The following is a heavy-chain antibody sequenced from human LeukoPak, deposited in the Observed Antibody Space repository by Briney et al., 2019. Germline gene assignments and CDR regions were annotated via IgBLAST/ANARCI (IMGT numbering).Heavy chain of an antibody. CDR3: KISSGYLKLLDY. CDR2: INHSGST. J-gene: IGHJ4*02. D-gene: IGHD3-22*01. CDR1: GGSFSGYY. V-gene: IGHV4-34*01. Sequence: SETLSLTCAVYGGSFSGYYWNWIRQPPGKGLEWIGEINHSGSTNYNPSLKSRVTISVDTSKNQFSLKLSSVTAADTAVYYCKISSGYLKLLDYWGQGTLVTVSS.